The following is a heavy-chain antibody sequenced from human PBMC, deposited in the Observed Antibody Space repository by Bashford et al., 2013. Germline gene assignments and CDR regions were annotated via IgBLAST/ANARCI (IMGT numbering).Heavy chain of an antibody. Sequence: VRQAPGKGLEWVSSISSSSSYIYYADSVKGRFTISRDNAKNSLYLQMNSLRAEDTAVYYCARDLEDPIMVRGVRPDYWGQGTLVTVSS. V-gene: IGHV3-21*01. J-gene: IGHJ4*02. CDR3: ARDLEDPIMVRGVRPDY. CDR2: ISSSSSYI. D-gene: IGHD3-10*01.